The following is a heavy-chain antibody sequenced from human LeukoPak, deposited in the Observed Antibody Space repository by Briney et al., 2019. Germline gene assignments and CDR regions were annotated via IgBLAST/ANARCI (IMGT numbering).Heavy chain of an antibody. CDR1: GGSISSGGYY. CDR2: IYYSGST. Sequence: SETLSHICTVSGGSISSGGYYWSWIRQHPGKGLEWIGYIYYSGSTYYNPSLKSRVTISVDTSKNQFSLKLSSVTAADTAVYYCATLEWLSYYFDYWGQGTLVTVSS. J-gene: IGHJ4*02. CDR3: ATLEWLSYYFDY. V-gene: IGHV4-31*03. D-gene: IGHD3-3*01.